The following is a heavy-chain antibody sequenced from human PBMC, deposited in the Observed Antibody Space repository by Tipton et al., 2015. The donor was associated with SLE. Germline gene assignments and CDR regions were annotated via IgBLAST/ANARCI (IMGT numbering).Heavy chain of an antibody. J-gene: IGHJ4*02. Sequence: TLSLTCTVSGGSISSYYWSWIRQPPGKGLEWIGYIYYSGSTNYNPSLKSRVTISVDTSTNQFSLKLSSVTAADTAVYYCARGWGSWPYYFDYWGQGTLVTVSS. CDR3: ARGWGSWPYYFDY. D-gene: IGHD6-13*01. CDR1: GGSISSYY. V-gene: IGHV4-59*01. CDR2: IYYSGST.